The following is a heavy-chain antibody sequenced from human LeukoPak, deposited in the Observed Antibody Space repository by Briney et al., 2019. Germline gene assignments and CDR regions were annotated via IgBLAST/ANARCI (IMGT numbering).Heavy chain of an antibody. V-gene: IGHV3-30*03. CDR3: AREEGLVLDY. Sequence: AGGSLRLSCAASGFTFSSYGMHWVRQAPGKGLEWVAVISYDGSNKYYADSVKGRFTISRDYSKNTLYLQMNSLRAEDTAVYYCAREEGLVLDYWGQGTLVTVSS. CDR2: ISYDGSNK. CDR1: GFTFSSYG. J-gene: IGHJ4*02. D-gene: IGHD2-8*02.